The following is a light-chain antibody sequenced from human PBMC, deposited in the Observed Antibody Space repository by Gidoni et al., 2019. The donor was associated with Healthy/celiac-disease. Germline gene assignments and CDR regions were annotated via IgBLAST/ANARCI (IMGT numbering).Light chain of an antibody. V-gene: IGKV3-20*01. CDR3: QQYCSSPRT. Sequence: DIVLTPSPGTLSSSPVERATLSCRRSQSVSSSYLAWYQQKPSQAPRLLIYGASSRATGIPDRFSGSGSGTDFTLSISRLEAEDFAVYYCQQYCSSPRTFGQGTKVEIK. CDR2: GAS. J-gene: IGKJ1*01. CDR1: QSVSSSY.